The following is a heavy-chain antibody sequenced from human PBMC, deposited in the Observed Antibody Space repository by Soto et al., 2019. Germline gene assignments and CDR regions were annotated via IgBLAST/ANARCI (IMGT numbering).Heavy chain of an antibody. J-gene: IGHJ4*02. Sequence: GGSLRLSCAASGFTFSSYAMHWVRQAPGKGLEWVAVISYDGSNKYYADSVKGRFTISRDNSKNTLYLQMNSLRAEDTAVYYCARDLSSYYDDTRPSGFDYWGQGTLVTISS. CDR3: ARDLSSYYDDTRPSGFDY. V-gene: IGHV3-30-3*01. D-gene: IGHD3-3*01. CDR2: ISYDGSNK. CDR1: GFTFSSYA.